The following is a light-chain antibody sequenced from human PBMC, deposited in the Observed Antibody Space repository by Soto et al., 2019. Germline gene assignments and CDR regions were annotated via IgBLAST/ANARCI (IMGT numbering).Light chain of an antibody. J-gene: IGLJ3*02. V-gene: IGLV2-11*01. CDR3: CSYAGSYSWV. Sequence: QSVLTQPRSVSASPGQSVTISCTGTSSDIGSYKSVSWYQQYPGKAPKLMIYDVNKRPSGVPDRFSGSKSGNRASLTISGLQAEDEYDYYCCSYAGSYSWVFGGGTKVTVL. CDR2: DVN. CDR1: SSDIGSYKS.